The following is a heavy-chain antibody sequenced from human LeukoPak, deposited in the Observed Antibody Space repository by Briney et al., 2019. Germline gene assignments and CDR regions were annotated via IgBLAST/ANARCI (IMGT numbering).Heavy chain of an antibody. CDR2: ISGSGGDT. CDR3: AKDLGSTWRSFDAFDI. D-gene: IGHD3-10*01. CDR1: GFTFSSYA. Sequence: GGSLRLSCAASGFTFSSYAMNWVRQAPGKGLQWVSGISGSGGDTYYADSVKGRFTISRDNSKNTLYLQMNSLRAEDTAVYYCAKDLGSTWRSFDAFDIWGQGTMVTVSS. V-gene: IGHV3-23*01. J-gene: IGHJ3*02.